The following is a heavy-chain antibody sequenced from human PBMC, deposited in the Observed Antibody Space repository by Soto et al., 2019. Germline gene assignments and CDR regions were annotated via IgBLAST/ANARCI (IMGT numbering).Heavy chain of an antibody. Sequence: QVQLQESGPGLVKPSQTLSLTCTVFGGSISSGGYYWGWIRQHPGTGLEWIGYIYNSGSTNYNPSLQSRSSISANTSKNQFSLKLNSVTIADTAVYYCTEGPNGYYFDYWAQGTLVTVSS. D-gene: IGHD2-8*01. CDR2: IYNSGST. CDR3: TEGPNGYYFDY. CDR1: GGSISSGGYY. V-gene: IGHV4-31*03. J-gene: IGHJ4*02.